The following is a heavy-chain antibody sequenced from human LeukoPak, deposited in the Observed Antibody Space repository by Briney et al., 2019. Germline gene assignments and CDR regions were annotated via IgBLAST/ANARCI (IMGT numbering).Heavy chain of an antibody. D-gene: IGHD6-13*01. V-gene: IGHV3-23*01. Sequence: GGSLRLSCAASGFTFRSYAMSWVRQAPGKGLEWVSGITGSGGATYYADSVKGRFTISRDNSKNMLYLQVDTLRAEDTAVYYCARVGYSSSWYGGWFDPWGQGTLVTVSS. CDR1: GFTFRSYA. J-gene: IGHJ5*02. CDR2: ITGSGGAT. CDR3: ARVGYSSSWYGGWFDP.